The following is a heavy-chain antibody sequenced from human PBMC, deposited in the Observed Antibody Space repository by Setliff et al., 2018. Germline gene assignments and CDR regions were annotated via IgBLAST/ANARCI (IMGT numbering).Heavy chain of an antibody. V-gene: IGHV1-24*01. CDR2: FDPEDGET. D-gene: IGHD2-15*01. Sequence: ASVKVSCKVSGYTLTELSMHWVRQAPGKGLEWMGGFDPEDGETIYAQKFQGRVTMTEDTSTDTAYMELRSLRSEDTAVYYCATNSGGKTIDAFDIWGQGTMVTVSS. J-gene: IGHJ3*02. CDR3: ATNSGGKTIDAFDI. CDR1: GYTLTELS.